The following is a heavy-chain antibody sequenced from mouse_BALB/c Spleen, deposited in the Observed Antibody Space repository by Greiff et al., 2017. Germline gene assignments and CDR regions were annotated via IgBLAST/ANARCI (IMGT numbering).Heavy chain of an antibody. V-gene: IGHV5-4*02. CDR2: ISDGGSYT. CDR3: ASVDY. J-gene: IGHJ4*01. Sequence: EVQLQESGGGLVKPGGSLKLSCAASGFTFSDYYMYWVRQTPEKRLEWVATISDGGSYTYYPDSVKGRFTISRDNAKNNLYLQMSSLKSEDTAMYYCASVDYWGQGTSVTVSS. CDR1: GFTFSDYY.